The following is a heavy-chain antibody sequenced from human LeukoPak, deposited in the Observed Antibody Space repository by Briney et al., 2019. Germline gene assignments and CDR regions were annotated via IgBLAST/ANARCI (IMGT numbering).Heavy chain of an antibody. J-gene: IGHJ5*02. CDR2: VYYTGVT. D-gene: IGHD4-23*01. CDR1: GGYIITSGHS. CDR3: ARERSSSGGHNWFDP. V-gene: IGHV4-39*07. Sequence: SETLSLTCTVSGGYIITSGHSWAWFRKPPGKGLDWIGGVYYTGVTSTNPFFRSRMSISVDTSKNQFSLNLTSVTAADAAVYYCARERSSSGGHNWFDPWGQGTLVTVSS.